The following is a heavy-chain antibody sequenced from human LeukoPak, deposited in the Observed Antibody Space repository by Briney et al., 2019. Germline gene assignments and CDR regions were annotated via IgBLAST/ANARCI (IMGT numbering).Heavy chain of an antibody. CDR3: AKGDDIGKHPTRAYYFDT. Sequence: GGSLRLSCAASGFTFSRHAMSWVRQAPGKGLEWVSTTGLNSVNTLCAESVQGRFSISSDNSKNTLDLQMDNPRVDDTAVYYCAKGDDIGKHPTRAYYFDTWGQGTLVTVSS. CDR1: GFTFSRHA. D-gene: IGHD5-24*01. CDR2: TGLNSVNT. J-gene: IGHJ4*02. V-gene: IGHV3-23*01.